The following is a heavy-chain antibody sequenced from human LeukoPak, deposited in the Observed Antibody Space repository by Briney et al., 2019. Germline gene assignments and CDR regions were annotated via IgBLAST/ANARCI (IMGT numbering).Heavy chain of an antibody. Sequence: GAPVKVSCKASGFTFRSSAMQWVRQARGQRLEWIGWIVVGSGNTNSAQKFPERVTISRDMSTTTAYMEMSSLRSDDTTAYYCVADGLNIEYWGQGTLVTVSS. D-gene: IGHD2/OR15-2a*01. J-gene: IGHJ4*02. V-gene: IGHV1-58*02. CDR1: GFTFRSSA. CDR3: VADGLNIEY. CDR2: IVVGSGNT.